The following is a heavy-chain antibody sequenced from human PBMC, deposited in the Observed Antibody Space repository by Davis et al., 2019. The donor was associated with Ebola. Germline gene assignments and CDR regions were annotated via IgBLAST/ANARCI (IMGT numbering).Heavy chain of an antibody. D-gene: IGHD1-26*01. V-gene: IGHV3-21*01. CDR3: ARGLSGTYGFDY. Sequence: PGGSLRLSCAASGFTFSNAWMNWVRQAPGKGLEWVSSISSSSSYIYYADSVKGRFTISRDNAKNSLYLQMNSLRAEDTAVYYCARGLSGTYGFDYWGQGTLVTVSS. CDR1: GFTFSNAW. CDR2: ISSSSSYI. J-gene: IGHJ4*02.